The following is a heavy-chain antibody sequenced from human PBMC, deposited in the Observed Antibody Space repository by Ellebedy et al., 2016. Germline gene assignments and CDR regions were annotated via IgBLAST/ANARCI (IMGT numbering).Heavy chain of an antibody. V-gene: IGHV1-18*01. Sequence: ASVKVSXXASGYTFTSYGISWVRQAPGQGLEWMGWISAYNGNTNYAQKLQGRVTMTTDTSTSTACMELRSLRSDDTAVYYCARAATYYYDSSGYYSDYWGQGTLVTVSS. D-gene: IGHD3-22*01. CDR2: ISAYNGNT. J-gene: IGHJ4*02. CDR1: GYTFTSYG. CDR3: ARAATYYYDSSGYYSDY.